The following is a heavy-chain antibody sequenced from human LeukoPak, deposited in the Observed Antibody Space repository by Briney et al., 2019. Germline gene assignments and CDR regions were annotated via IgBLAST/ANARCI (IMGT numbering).Heavy chain of an antibody. J-gene: IGHJ4*02. CDR1: GFTFSSYS. Sequence: PGGSLRLSCVASGFTFSSYSMNWVRQAPGKRLEWVSSISSSSSYIYYADSVEGRFAISRDNAKNSLYLQMNSLRAEDTAVYYCAAHCSSTSCPDFDYWGQGTLVTVSS. D-gene: IGHD2-2*01. CDR2: ISSSSSYI. CDR3: AAHCSSTSCPDFDY. V-gene: IGHV3-21*01.